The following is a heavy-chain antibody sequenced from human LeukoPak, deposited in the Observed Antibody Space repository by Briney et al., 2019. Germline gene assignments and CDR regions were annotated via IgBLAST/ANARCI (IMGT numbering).Heavy chain of an antibody. CDR3: ARRQGCSSTSCPPDS. CDR2: IYPGDSDT. V-gene: IGHV5-51*01. Sequence: GESLKIPCRGSGYSFTTYWIGWVRQIPGKGLEWMGIIYPGDSDTRYSPSFQGQVTMSADKSIITAYLQWSSLKASDTAMYYCARRQGCSSTSCPPDSWGQGTLVTVSS. J-gene: IGHJ4*02. D-gene: IGHD2-2*01. CDR1: GYSFTTYW.